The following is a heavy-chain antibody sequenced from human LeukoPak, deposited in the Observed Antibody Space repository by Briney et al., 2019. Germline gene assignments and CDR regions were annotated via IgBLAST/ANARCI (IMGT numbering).Heavy chain of an antibody. CDR3: ASRSGYYYYYMDV. V-gene: IGHV4-61*02. J-gene: IGHJ6*03. Sequence: SQTLSLTCTVSGDSINSGSHYWSWIRQPAGKGLEWLGRIHTSGNTHYNPSLKSRLTISVDTSKNQFSLKLSSVTAADTAVYYCASRSGYYYYYMDVWGKGTTVTVSS. CDR1: GDSINSGSHY. D-gene: IGHD3-3*01. CDR2: IHTSGNT.